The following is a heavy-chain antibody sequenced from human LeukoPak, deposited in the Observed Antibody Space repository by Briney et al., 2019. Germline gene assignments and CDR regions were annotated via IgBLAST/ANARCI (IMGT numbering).Heavy chain of an antibody. Sequence: PGGSLRFSCAASGFRFRYHDMHWVRQAPGKGLEFVSSIGAAGAHTFYADSVKGRFTISRDNFQSTMYLQMDGLRPEDSAVYYCARELGGTKTGGFDIWGQGTVVTVSS. V-gene: IGHV3-64*02. J-gene: IGHJ3*02. CDR3: ARELGGTKTGGFDI. CDR2: IGAAGAHT. D-gene: IGHD1-14*01. CDR1: GFRFRYHD.